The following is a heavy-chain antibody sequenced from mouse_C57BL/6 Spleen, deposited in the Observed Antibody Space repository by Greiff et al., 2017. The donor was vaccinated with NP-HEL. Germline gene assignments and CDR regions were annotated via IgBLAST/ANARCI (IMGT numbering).Heavy chain of an antibody. D-gene: IGHD1-3*01. J-gene: IGHJ2*01. CDR3: ARKGLREGCFDY. CDR1: GYTFTSYW. V-gene: IGHV1-62-3*01. CDR2: IDPNSGGT. Sequence: QVQLQQPGAELVKPGASVKLSCKASGYTFTSYWMHWVKQRPGRGLEWIGRIDPNSGGTKYNQKFKGKATLTVDTSSSTAYMQLSSLTSADSAVYYCARKGLREGCFDYWGQGTTLTVSS.